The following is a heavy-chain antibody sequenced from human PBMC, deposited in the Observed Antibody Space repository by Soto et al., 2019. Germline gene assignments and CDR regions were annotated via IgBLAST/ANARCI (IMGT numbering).Heavy chain of an antibody. V-gene: IGHV4-59*01. J-gene: IGHJ2*01. Sequence: GKGLEWIGDIYYSGSTNYNPSLKSRVTISVDTSKNQFSRKLSSVTAADTAVYYCARFFFQASGGIRDCSTVSAFLLNRSSDL. D-gene: IGHD3-9*01. CDR2: IYYSGST. CDR3: ARFFFQASGGIRDCSTVSAFLLNRSSDL.